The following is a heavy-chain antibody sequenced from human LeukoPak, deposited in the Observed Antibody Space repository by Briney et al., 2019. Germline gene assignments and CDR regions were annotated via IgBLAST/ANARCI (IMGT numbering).Heavy chain of an antibody. CDR2: INSDGTTA. D-gene: IGHD5-12*01. J-gene: IGHJ4*02. CDR1: GFTFDDYA. V-gene: IGHV3-74*01. CDR3: VRGGYGSIDY. Sequence: GGSLRLSCAASGFTFDDYAMHWVRQAPGKGLVWVSYINSDGTTATYADSVKGRFTISRDNAKTTLYLQMNRLRAEDTAVYYCVRGGYGSIDYWGQGTLVTVSS.